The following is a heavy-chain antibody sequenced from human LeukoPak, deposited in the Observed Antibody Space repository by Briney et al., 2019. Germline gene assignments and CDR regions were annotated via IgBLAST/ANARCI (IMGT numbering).Heavy chain of an antibody. CDR1: GFTFSSYS. CDR2: ISSSSSYI. Sequence: GGSLRLSCAASGFTFSSYSMNWVRQAPGKGLEWVSSISSSSSYIYYADSVKGRFTISRDNAKNSLYLQMNSLRAEDTAVYYCARARSGRYVDYDWGQGTLVTVSS. J-gene: IGHJ4*02. CDR3: ARARSGRYVDYD. D-gene: IGHD6-19*01. V-gene: IGHV3-21*01.